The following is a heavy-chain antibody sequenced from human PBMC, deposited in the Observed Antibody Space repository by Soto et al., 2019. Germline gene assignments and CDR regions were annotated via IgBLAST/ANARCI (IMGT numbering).Heavy chain of an antibody. CDR2: IYYTGTT. CDR3: ARHPGYCSGGSCNGQYTLDF. D-gene: IGHD2-15*01. Sequence: SETLSLTCTVSGGSISTYYWSWIRQPPGKGLDWIGYIYYTGTTTYNPSFKSRLTISVDSSKNQFSLKLTSVTATDTAVYFCARHPGYCSGGSCNGQYTLDFWGQGTTVTVSS. V-gene: IGHV4-59*08. J-gene: IGHJ6*02. CDR1: GGSISTYY.